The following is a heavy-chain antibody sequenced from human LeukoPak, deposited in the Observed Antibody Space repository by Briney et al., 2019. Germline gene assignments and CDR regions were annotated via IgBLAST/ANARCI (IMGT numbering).Heavy chain of an antibody. CDR2: IITNVGIT. CDR1: GVTFSSYG. V-gene: IGHV3-74*01. Sequence: WGSLRLSCAASGVTFSSYGMHWVRQAPGQGLVWVSRIITNVGITSYAHYLKGRFTITTYNAKNTPYLQMTSLRAEDTAVYYCARDEEKATITAPYYYNGMDVWGQGTTVTVSS. D-gene: IGHD5-24*01. CDR3: ARDEEKATITAPYYYNGMDV. J-gene: IGHJ6*02.